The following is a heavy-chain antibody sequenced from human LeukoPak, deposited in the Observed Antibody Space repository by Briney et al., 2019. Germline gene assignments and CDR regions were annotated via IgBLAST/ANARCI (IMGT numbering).Heavy chain of an antibody. V-gene: IGHV3-23*01. CDR1: GFTFSSYA. J-gene: IGHJ5*02. CDR3: AKPLTVTTNWFDP. Sequence: GGSLRLSCAASGFTFSSYAMSWVRQAPGKGLEWVSAISGSGGSTYYADSVKGRFTISRDNSKNAPYLQMNSLRAEDTAVYYCAKPLTVTTNWFDPWGQGTLVTVSS. D-gene: IGHD4-17*01. CDR2: ISGSGGST.